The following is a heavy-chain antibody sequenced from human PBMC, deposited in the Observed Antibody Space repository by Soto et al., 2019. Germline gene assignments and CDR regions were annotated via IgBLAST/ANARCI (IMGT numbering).Heavy chain of an antibody. D-gene: IGHD3-10*01. CDR3: ARDRGGDLKASDI. CDR1: GFTFSTYS. V-gene: IGHV3-21*01. J-gene: IGHJ3*02. CDR2: ISSSSSYI. Sequence: EVQLVESGGGLVKPGGSLRLSCTASGFTFSTYSMNWVRQAPGKGLEWVSSISSSSSYIYYADSVKGRFTISRDNAKNTLYPQMNSLRAEDTAVYYCARDRGGDLKASDIWGQGTMVTVSS.